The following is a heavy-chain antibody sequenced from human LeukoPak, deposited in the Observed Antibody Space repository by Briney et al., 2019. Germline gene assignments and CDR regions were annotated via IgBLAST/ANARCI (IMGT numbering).Heavy chain of an antibody. J-gene: IGHJ4*02. Sequence: GASVKVSCKASGYTFTRYYIHWVRQAPGQGLEWMGTINPNGGSTSYAQKFQGRLTVTRDMSTSTVYMELSSLGSEDTAVYYCARDRGVLRYFDWLFEFDYWGQGTLVTVSS. V-gene: IGHV1-46*01. CDR1: GYTFTRYY. CDR2: INPNGGST. D-gene: IGHD3-9*01. CDR3: ARDRGVLRYFDWLFEFDY.